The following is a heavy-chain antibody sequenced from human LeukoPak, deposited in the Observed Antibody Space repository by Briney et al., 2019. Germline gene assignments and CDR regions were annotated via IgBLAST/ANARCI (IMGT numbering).Heavy chain of an antibody. CDR3: ASSRSSGWYYFDY. CDR2: IYYSGST. D-gene: IGHD6-19*01. J-gene: IGHJ4*02. V-gene: IGHV4-59*11. CDR1: GGSISGHY. Sequence: ASETLSLTCTVSGGSISGHYWSWLRQPPGKGLEWIGHIYYSGSTNYNPSLKSRVTIFVSSSKNQFSPRLSSVTAADTAVYYCASSRSSGWYYFDYSGQGTLVTVSS.